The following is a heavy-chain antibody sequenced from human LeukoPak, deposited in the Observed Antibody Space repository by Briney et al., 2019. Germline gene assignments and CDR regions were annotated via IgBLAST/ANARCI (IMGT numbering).Heavy chain of an antibody. CDR2: IWYDGSNK. Sequence: GGSLRLSCAASGFTFSSYGMQWVRQAPGKGLQGVAVIWYDGSNKYYADSVKGRFTISRDNSNNTLYLQMNSLRAEDTAVYYCARDYSGPDYWGQGTLVTVSS. CDR3: ARDYSGPDY. V-gene: IGHV3-33*01. CDR1: GFTFSSYG. J-gene: IGHJ4*02. D-gene: IGHD4-11*01.